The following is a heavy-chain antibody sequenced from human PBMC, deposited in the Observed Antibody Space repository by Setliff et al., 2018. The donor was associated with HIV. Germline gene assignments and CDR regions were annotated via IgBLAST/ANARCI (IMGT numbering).Heavy chain of an antibody. J-gene: IGHJ1*01. CDR3: ARRERYCSGTTCYRYFQH. Sequence: PSETLSLTCAVFGGSFSAYYWNWIRQTPGKGLEWIGEINHSGTTNYNPSLNSRVTISVDTSNKRFSLTLRSATAAGTALYYCARRERYCSGTTCYRYFQHWGQGTLVTVSS. CDR1: GGSFSAYY. D-gene: IGHD2-2*01. CDR2: INHSGTT. V-gene: IGHV4-34*01.